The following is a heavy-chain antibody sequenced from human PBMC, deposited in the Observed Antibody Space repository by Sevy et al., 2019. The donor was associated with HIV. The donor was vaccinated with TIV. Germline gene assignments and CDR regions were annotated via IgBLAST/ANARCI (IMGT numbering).Heavy chain of an antibody. D-gene: IGHD6-19*01. CDR2: IYTSGST. J-gene: IGHJ4*02. Sequence: SETLSLTCTVSGGSISSYYWSWIRQPAGKGLEWIGRIYTSGSTNYNPSLKSRVTMSVDTSKNQFSLKLSSVTAADTAVYYCARESSGRVRTSNYFDYWGQGTLVTVS. CDR3: ARESSGRVRTSNYFDY. V-gene: IGHV4-4*07. CDR1: GGSISSYY.